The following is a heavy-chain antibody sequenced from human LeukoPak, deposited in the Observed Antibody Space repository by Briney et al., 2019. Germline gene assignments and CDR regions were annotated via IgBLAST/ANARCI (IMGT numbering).Heavy chain of an antibody. Sequence: ASVKVSCKASGYTFTDYYMHWVRQAPGKGLEWMGWMDPKSGGTKYAQKFQGRVTLTRDTSISTAHMELSSLRSDDAAAYYCARGAGSSWFDNWGQGTLVTVSS. V-gene: IGHV1-2*02. CDR3: ARGAGSSWFDN. CDR1: GYTFTDYY. D-gene: IGHD6-13*01. CDR2: MDPKSGGT. J-gene: IGHJ4*02.